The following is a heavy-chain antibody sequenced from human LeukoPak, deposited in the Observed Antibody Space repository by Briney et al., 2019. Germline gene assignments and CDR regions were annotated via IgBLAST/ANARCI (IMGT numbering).Heavy chain of an antibody. D-gene: IGHD2-2*02. J-gene: IGHJ3*02. CDR2: IYYSGST. CDR3: ARMTLIVVVPAAILDAFDI. CDR1: GGSISSGDYY. Sequence: PSETLSLTCTVSGGSISSGDYYWSWIRQPPGTGLEWIGYIYYSGSTYYNPSLKSRVTISVDTSKNQFSLKLSSVTAADTAVYYCARMTLIVVVPAAILDAFDIWGQGTMVTVSS. V-gene: IGHV4-30-4*08.